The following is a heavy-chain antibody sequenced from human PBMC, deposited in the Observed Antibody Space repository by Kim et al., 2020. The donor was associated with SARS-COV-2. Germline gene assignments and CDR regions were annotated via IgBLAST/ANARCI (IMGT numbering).Heavy chain of an antibody. Sequence: SETLSLTCTVSGGSISSYYWSWIRQPPGKGLEWIGYIYYSGSTNYNPSLKSRVTISVDTSKNQFSLKLSSVTAADTAVYYCARRCYYDSSGYYPGWAFDIWGQGTMVTVSS. D-gene: IGHD3-22*01. CDR1: GGSISSYY. J-gene: IGHJ3*02. CDR3: ARRCYYDSSGYYPGWAFDI. V-gene: IGHV4-59*08. CDR2: IYYSGST.